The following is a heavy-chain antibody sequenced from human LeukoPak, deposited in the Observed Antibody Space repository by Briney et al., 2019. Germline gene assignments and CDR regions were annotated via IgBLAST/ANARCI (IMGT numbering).Heavy chain of an antibody. Sequence: EASVKVSCKVSGYTLTELSMHWVRQAPGKGREWMGGFDPEDGETIYAQKFQGRVTMTEDTSTDTAYMELSSLRSEDTAVYYCATGNYYDSSGYVFQHWGQGTLVTVSS. CDR3: ATGNYYDSSGYVFQH. D-gene: IGHD3-22*01. CDR1: GYTLTELS. V-gene: IGHV1-24*01. J-gene: IGHJ1*01. CDR2: FDPEDGET.